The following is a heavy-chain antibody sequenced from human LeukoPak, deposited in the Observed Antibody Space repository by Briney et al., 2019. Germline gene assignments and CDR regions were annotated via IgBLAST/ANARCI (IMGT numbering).Heavy chain of an antibody. CDR1: GGSISSYY. J-gene: IGHJ4*02. D-gene: IGHD3-3*01. Sequence: PSQTLSLTCTVSGGSISSYYWSWIRQPPGKGLEWIGYIYYSGSTNYNPSLKSRVTISVDTSKNQFSLKLSSVTAADTAVYYCARVVGVANKHFDYWGQGTLVTVSS. V-gene: IGHV4-59*01. CDR2: IYYSGST. CDR3: ARVVGVANKHFDY.